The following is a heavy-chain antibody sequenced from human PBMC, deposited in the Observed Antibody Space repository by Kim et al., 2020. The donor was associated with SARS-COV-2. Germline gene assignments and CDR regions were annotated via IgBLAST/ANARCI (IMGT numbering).Heavy chain of an antibody. V-gene: IGHV4-59*01. CDR3: SCSTRLSGGSCYDY. CDR1: GGSISSYY. CDR2: IYYSGST. Sequence: SETLSLTCTVSGGSISSYYWSWIRQPPGKGLEWIGYIYYSGSTNYNPSLKSRVTISVDTSKNQISLKLSSVTAADTAVYYCSCSTRLSGGSCYDYWGQGT. D-gene: IGHD2-15*01. J-gene: IGHJ4*02.